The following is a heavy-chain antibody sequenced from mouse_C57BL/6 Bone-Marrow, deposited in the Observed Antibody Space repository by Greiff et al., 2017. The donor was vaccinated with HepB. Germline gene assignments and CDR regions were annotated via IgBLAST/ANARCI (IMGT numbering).Heavy chain of an antibody. D-gene: IGHD1-1*01. CDR3: ARAHGSSYDYYAMDY. J-gene: IGHJ4*01. CDR2: IYPGGGYT. V-gene: IGHV1-63*01. CDR1: GYTFTNYW. Sequence: VKLQQSGAELVRPGTSVKMSCKASGYTFTNYWIGWAKQRPGHGLEWIGDIYPGGGYTNYNEKFKGKATLTADKSSSTAYMQFSSLTSEDSAIYYCARAHGSSYDYYAMDYWGQGTSVTVSS.